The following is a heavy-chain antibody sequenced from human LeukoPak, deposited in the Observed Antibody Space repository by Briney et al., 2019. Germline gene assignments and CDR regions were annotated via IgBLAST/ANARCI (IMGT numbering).Heavy chain of an antibody. V-gene: IGHV3-30-3*01. D-gene: IGHD6-13*01. CDR3: ARSPPQGIAAFLDY. Sequence: PGGSLRLSCAASGFTFSSYAMHWVRQAPGKGLEWVAVISYDGSNKYYADSVKGRFTISRDNSKNTLYLQMNSLRAEDTAVYYCARSPPQGIAAFLDYWGQGTPVTVSS. CDR1: GFTFSSYA. CDR2: ISYDGSNK. J-gene: IGHJ4*02.